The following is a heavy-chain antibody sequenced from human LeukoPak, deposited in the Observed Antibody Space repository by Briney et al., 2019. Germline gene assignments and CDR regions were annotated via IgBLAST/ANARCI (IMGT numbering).Heavy chain of an antibody. Sequence: SETLSLTYAVYGGSFSGYYWSWIRQPPGKGLEWIGEINHSGSTNYNPSLKSRVTISVDTSKNQFSLKLSSVTAADTAVYYCARRELYYDFWSGRNWFDPWGQGTLVTVSS. CDR3: ARRELYYDFWSGRNWFDP. V-gene: IGHV4-34*01. CDR2: INHSGST. D-gene: IGHD3-3*01. J-gene: IGHJ5*02. CDR1: GGSFSGYY.